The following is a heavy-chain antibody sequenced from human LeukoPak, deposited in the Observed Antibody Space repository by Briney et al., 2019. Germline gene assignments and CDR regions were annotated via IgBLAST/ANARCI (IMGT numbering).Heavy chain of an antibody. CDR1: GGTFSSYA. V-gene: IGHV1-8*02. Sequence: ASVKVSCKASGGTFSSYAISWVRQATGQGLEWMGWMNPNSGNTGYAQKFQGRVTMTRNTSISTAYMELSSLRSEDTAVYYCARVSGGAAALGFWGQGTLVTVSS. J-gene: IGHJ4*02. CDR3: ARVSGGAAALGF. CDR2: MNPNSGNT. D-gene: IGHD6-13*01.